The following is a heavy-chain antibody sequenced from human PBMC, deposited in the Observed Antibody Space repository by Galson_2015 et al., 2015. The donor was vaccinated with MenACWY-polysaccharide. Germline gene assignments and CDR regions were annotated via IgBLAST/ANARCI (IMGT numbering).Heavy chain of an antibody. CDR1: GFTFSSYG. CDR2: IWYDGSNK. D-gene: IGHD3-16*01. CDR3: ARDPGDDYVRGSNSWGVDY. J-gene: IGHJ4*02. Sequence: SLRLSCAASGFTFSSYGMHWVRQAPGKGLEWVAVIWYDGSNKYYADSVKGRFTISRDNSKNTLYLQMNSLRAEDTAVYYCARDPGDDYVRGSNSWGVDYWGQGTLVTVSS. V-gene: IGHV3-33*08.